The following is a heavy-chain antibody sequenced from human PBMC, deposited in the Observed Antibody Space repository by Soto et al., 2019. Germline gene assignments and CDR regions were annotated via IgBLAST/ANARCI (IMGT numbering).Heavy chain of an antibody. CDR3: AREYYYGSGSIGYFEY. CDR1: GFTFSSYG. J-gene: IGHJ4*02. V-gene: IGHV3-33*01. Sequence: PGWSLRLSCAASGFTFSSYGMHLVRQAPGKGLEWVAVIWYDGSNKYYADSVKGRFTISRDNSKNTLYLQMNSLRAEDTAVYYCAREYYYGSGSIGYFEYWGEGTPVTVSS. CDR2: IWYDGSNK. D-gene: IGHD3-10*01.